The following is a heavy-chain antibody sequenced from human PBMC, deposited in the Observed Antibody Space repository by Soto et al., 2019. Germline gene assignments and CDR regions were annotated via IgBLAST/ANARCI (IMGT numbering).Heavy chain of an antibody. V-gene: IGHV3-74*03. CDR2: IKSDGTMT. J-gene: IGHJ5*02. Sequence: GGSLRLSCAASGFSFSGYWMHWVRQAPGKGLVWVSRIKSDGTMTMYADSVRGRFTISRDNAKNTLYLQMNSLREEDTAVYYCARSDWFDPWGQGTLVTVSS. CDR1: GFSFSGYW. CDR3: ARSDWFDP.